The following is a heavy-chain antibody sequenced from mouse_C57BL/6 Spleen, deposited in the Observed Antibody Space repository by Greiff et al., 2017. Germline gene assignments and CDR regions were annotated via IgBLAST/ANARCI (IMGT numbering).Heavy chain of an antibody. CDR1: GYTFTSYW. J-gene: IGHJ1*03. V-gene: IGHV1-72*01. Sequence: QVQLQQPGAELVKPGASVKLSCKASGYTFTSYWMHWVKQRPGRGLEWIGRIDPNSGGTKYNEKFKSKATLTVDKPSSTAYMQLSSLTSEDAAVYDCARGGDGYDVWGYWYFDGWGTGTTVTVSS. D-gene: IGHD2-2*01. CDR3: ARGGDGYDVWGYWYFDG. CDR2: IDPNSGGT.